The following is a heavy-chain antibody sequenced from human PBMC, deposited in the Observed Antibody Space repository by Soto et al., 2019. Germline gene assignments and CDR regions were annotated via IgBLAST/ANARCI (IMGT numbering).Heavy chain of an antibody. CDR1: GYTLTELS. Sequence: ASVKVSCKVSGYTLTELSMHWVRQAPGKWLEWMGGFDPEDGETIYAQKFQGRVTMTEDTSTDTAYMELSSLRSEDTAVYYCATVVVVVAATMGFDYWGQGTLVTVSS. J-gene: IGHJ4*02. D-gene: IGHD2-15*01. CDR3: ATVVVVVAATMGFDY. V-gene: IGHV1-24*01. CDR2: FDPEDGET.